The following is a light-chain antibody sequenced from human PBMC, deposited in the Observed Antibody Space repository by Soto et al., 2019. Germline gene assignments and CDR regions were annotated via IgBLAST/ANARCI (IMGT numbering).Light chain of an antibody. CDR1: QSVSSSF. CDR3: HQYGSSPAT. Sequence: EIMLTQSPGTLSLSPGERATLSCRASQSVSSSFLAWYQQKPGQGPRLLIYGASSRATGIPDSFSGSGSGTDFTLTISRLEPEDFAVYYCHQYGSSPATFGQGTKVDIK. J-gene: IGKJ1*01. V-gene: IGKV3-20*01. CDR2: GAS.